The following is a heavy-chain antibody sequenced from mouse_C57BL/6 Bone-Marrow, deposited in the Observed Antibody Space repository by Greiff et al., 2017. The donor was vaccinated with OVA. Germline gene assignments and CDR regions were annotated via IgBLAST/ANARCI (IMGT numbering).Heavy chain of an antibody. CDR3: ARGGSNYVY. CDR1: GYTFTSYW. Sequence: QVQLKQPGAELVKPGASVKLSCKASGYTFTSYWMHWVKQRPGQGLEWIGMIHPNSGSTNYNEKFKSKATLTVDKSSSTAYMQLSSLTSEDSAVYYCARGGSNYVYWGQGTTLTVSS. J-gene: IGHJ2*01. CDR2: IHPNSGST. D-gene: IGHD2-5*01. V-gene: IGHV1-64*01.